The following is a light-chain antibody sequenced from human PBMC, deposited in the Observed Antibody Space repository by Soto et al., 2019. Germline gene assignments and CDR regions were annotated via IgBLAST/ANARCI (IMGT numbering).Light chain of an antibody. Sequence: EIVLTQSPGTLSLSPGERATLSCRASQSVSSNLAWYQQKPGQAPRLLIYGASSRATGIPVRFSGSGSGTDFTLTISSLQPEDFATYYCQQSYSTPPTFGGGTKVDIK. J-gene: IGKJ4*01. CDR1: QSVSSN. CDR2: GAS. V-gene: IGKV3-15*01. CDR3: QQSYSTPPT.